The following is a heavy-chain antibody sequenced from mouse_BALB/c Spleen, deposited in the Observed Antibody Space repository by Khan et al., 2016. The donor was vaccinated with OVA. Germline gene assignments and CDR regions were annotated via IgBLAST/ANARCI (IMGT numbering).Heavy chain of an antibody. Sequence: QVQLKESGAELVRPGTSVKLSCKTSGYTFTSYWIHWVKQRSGQGLEWIARIYPGTDYTYYREKFKDKATLTADKSSSTPYLQLSSLKSEDSAVFFFAREEALYYFDYWGQGTTLTVSA. CDR2: IYPGTDYT. V-gene: IGHV1-76*01. CDR1: GYTFTSYW. J-gene: IGHJ2*01. CDR3: AREEALYYFDY. D-gene: IGHD3-2*02.